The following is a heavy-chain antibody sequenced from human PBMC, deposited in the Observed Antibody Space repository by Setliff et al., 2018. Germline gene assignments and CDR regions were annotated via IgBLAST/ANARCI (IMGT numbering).Heavy chain of an antibody. V-gene: IGHV1-18*01. D-gene: IGHD3-22*01. CDR1: GYTFTNYG. J-gene: IGHJ4*02. CDR3: ARINFYVSSGYYYAPDY. CDR2: IFPKTGNT. Sequence: GASVKVSCKASGYTFTNYGITWVRQAPGQGLEWMGWIFPKTGNTNYAYKVQGRVTMTTDTSTATAYMELRSLKSDDTALYYCARINFYVSSGYYYAPDYWGQGTLVTVSS.